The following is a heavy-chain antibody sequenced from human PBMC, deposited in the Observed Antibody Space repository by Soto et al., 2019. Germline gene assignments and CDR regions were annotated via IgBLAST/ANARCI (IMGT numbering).Heavy chain of an antibody. Sequence: EVQLVESGGGLVQPGGSLRLSCAASGFTVSSNYMSWVRQAPGKGLEWVSVIYSGGSTYYADSVKGRFTISRDNSKNTLYLQMSSLRAEDTAVYYCARQWLASDAFDIWGQGTMVTVSS. V-gene: IGHV3-66*04. D-gene: IGHD6-19*01. J-gene: IGHJ3*02. CDR3: ARQWLASDAFDI. CDR2: IYSGGST. CDR1: GFTVSSNY.